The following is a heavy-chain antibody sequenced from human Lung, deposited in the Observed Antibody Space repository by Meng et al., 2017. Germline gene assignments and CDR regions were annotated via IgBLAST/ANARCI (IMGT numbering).Heavy chain of an antibody. CDR2: MSFDGAQI. CDR3: ARDKPPNDV. CDR1: GFTFNTYA. J-gene: IGHJ2*01. Sequence: GELGGAGGGVVQAWGSLRLSCAASGFTFNTYAMHWVRQAPGKGLEWVSLMSFDGAQIYYSDSVRGRFTISRDNSKNTLYLQMNSLRAEDTAVYYCARDKPPNDVWGRGTLVTVSS. V-gene: IGHV3-30*01.